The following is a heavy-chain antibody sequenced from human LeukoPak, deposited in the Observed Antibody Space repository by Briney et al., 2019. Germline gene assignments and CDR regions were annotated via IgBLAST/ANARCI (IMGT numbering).Heavy chain of an antibody. CDR1: GGSFSGYY. CDR2: IYYSGST. Sequence: SETLSLTCAVYGGSFSGYYWSWIRQPPGKGLEWIGYIYYSGSTNYNPSLKSRVTISVDTSKNQFSLKLSSVTAADTAVYYCARGALSYYGSGSYYKPHLFDYWGQGTLVTVSS. D-gene: IGHD3-10*01. J-gene: IGHJ4*02. CDR3: ARGALSYYGSGSYYKPHLFDY. V-gene: IGHV4-59*01.